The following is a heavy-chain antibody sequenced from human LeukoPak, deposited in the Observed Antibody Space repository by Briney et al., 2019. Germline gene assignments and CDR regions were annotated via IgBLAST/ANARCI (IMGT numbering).Heavy chain of an antibody. CDR1: GFTFDDYA. V-gene: IGHV3-9*01. CDR2: LSWKSGGI. Sequence: GRSLRLSCAASGFTFDDYAMHWVRQAPGKGLEWVSGLSWKSGGIAYADSVKGRFTVSRDSSKNSLYLQMNSLRAEDTAVYYCARDHTVGQWPTHFDYWGQGTLVTVSS. CDR3: ARDHTVGQWPTHFDY. D-gene: IGHD6-19*01. J-gene: IGHJ4*02.